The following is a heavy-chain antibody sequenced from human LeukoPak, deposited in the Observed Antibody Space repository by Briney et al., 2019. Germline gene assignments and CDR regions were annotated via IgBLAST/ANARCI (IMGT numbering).Heavy chain of an antibody. J-gene: IGHJ6*02. V-gene: IGHV3-30*04. CDR2: ISYDGSNK. Sequence: GGSLRLSCAASGFTFSSYAMHWVRQAPGKGLEWVAVISYDGSNKYYADSVKGRFTISRDNSKNTLYLQMNGLRAEDTAVYYCARDFDYYGSGSYYGMDVWGQGTTVTVSS. CDR1: GFTFSSYA. D-gene: IGHD3-10*01. CDR3: ARDFDYYGSGSYYGMDV.